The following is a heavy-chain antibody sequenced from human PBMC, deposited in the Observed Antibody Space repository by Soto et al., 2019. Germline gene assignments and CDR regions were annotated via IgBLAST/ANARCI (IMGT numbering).Heavy chain of an antibody. CDR2: INHSGST. J-gene: IGHJ6*02. CDR3: ARDKNYDFWRGTYGMDV. CDR1: GGAFRGYY. Sequence: SETLSLTCAGYGGAFRGYYWSWIRQPPGKGLEWIGEINHSGSTNYNPSLKSRVTISVDTSKNQFSLKLSSVTAADTAVYYCARDKNYDFWRGTYGMDVWGQGTTVTVSS. V-gene: IGHV4-34*01. D-gene: IGHD3-3*01.